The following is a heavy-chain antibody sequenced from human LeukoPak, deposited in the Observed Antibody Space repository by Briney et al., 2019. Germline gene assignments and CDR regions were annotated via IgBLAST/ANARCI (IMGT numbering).Heavy chain of an antibody. J-gene: IGHJ4*02. D-gene: IGHD3-10*01. Sequence: GGSLRLSCAASGFTFSSYSMNWVRQAPGKGLEWVGFIRGKAYGGTTEYAASVKGRFTISRDDSKSIAYLQMNSLKTEDTAVYYCARVSGGYGSDYWGQGTLVTVSS. CDR2: IRGKAYGGTT. CDR1: GFTFSSYS. CDR3: ARVSGGYGSDY. V-gene: IGHV3-49*04.